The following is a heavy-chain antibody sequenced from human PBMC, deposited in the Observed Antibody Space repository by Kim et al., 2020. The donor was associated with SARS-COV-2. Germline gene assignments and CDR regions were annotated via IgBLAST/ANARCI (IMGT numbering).Heavy chain of an antibody. D-gene: IGHD3-16*02. J-gene: IGHJ4*02. Sequence: SVKVSCKASGGTFSSYAISWVRQAPGQGLEWMGGIIPIFGTANYAQKFQGRVTITADESTSTAYMELSSLRSEDTAVYYCARGIMITFGGVIGHFDYWGQGTLVTVSS. CDR3: ARGIMITFGGVIGHFDY. CDR2: IIPIFGTA. V-gene: IGHV1-69*13. CDR1: GGTFSSYA.